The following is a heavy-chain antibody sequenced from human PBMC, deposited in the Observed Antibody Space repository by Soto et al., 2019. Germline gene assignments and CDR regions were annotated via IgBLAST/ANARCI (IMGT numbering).Heavy chain of an antibody. D-gene: IGHD6-19*01. CDR1: GFTFSSYA. J-gene: IGHJ6*02. CDR2: ISYDGTNK. CDR3: ARDAGYRSGWSASAGMDV. V-gene: IGHV3-30-3*01. Sequence: PGGSLRLSCAASGFTFSSYAMHWVRQAPGKGLEWVAVISYDGTNKYYADSVKGRFTISRDNSKNTLYLQMNSLRAEDTTVYYCARDAGYRSGWSASAGMDVWGQGTTVTVSS.